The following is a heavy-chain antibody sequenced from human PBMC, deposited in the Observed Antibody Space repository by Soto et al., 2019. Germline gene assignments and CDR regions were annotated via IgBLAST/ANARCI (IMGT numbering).Heavy chain of an antibody. J-gene: IGHJ4*02. D-gene: IGHD7-27*01. CDR2: INHSGST. Sequence: QVQLQQWGAGLLKPSETLSLTCAVYGWSFSGYYWTWIRQPPGKGLEWIGEINHSGSTNYNPSLKSRVTISVDTSKSQSSLKLSSVTAADTAVYYCARGWGRIFDYWGQGTLVTVSS. V-gene: IGHV4-34*01. CDR1: GWSFSGYY. CDR3: ARGWGRIFDY.